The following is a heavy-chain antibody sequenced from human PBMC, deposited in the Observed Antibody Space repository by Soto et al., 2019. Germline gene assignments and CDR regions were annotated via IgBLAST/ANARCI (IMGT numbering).Heavy chain of an antibody. V-gene: IGHV1-69*06. Sequence: QVRLVQSGAEVKKPGSSVKVSCKVSGGTFSKYSLSWVRQTPGQGLEWMGGITPFVDTSNYAQRFLGRVTITADKPTNTAFLEVRGLKSEDTALYFCAIKSYCNGSSCYSRHYYGMDVWGQGTTVTVSS. CDR3: AIKSYCNGSSCYSRHYYGMDV. J-gene: IGHJ6*02. CDR2: ITPFVDTS. D-gene: IGHD2-21*01. CDR1: GGTFSKYS.